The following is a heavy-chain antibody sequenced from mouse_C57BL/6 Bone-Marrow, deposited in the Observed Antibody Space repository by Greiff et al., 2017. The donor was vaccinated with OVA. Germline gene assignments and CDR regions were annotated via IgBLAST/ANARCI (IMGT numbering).Heavy chain of an antibody. J-gene: IGHJ3*01. CDR1: GYTFTSYT. D-gene: IGHD2-4*01. CDR3: AREDYDGFAY. CDR2: INPSSGYT. Sequence: QVQLQQPGAELARPGASVKMSCKASGYTFTSYTMHWVKQRPGQGLEWIGYINPSSGYTKYNQKFKDKATLTADKSSSTAYMQLSSLTSEDSAVYYCAREDYDGFAYWGQGTLVTVSA. V-gene: IGHV1-4*01.